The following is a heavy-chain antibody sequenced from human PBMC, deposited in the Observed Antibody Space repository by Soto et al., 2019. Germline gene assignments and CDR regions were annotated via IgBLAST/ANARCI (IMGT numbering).Heavy chain of an antibody. CDR2: IYYSGST. J-gene: IGHJ4*02. CDR3: ASHGDYKVNYFDY. CDR1: GGSISSYY. Sequence: PSETLSLTCAVYGGSISSYYWSWIRQPPGKGLEWIGYIYYSGSTNYNPSLKSRVTKSVDTSKNQFSLKQRSVTAADTAVYYCASHGDYKVNYFDYWGQGTLVTVSS. D-gene: IGHD4-17*01. V-gene: IGHV4-59*08.